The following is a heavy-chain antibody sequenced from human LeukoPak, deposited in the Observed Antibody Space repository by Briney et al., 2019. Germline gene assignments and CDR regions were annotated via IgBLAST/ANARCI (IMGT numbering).Heavy chain of an antibody. J-gene: IGHJ3*02. CDR1: GGSISSSSYY. Sequence: SETLSLTCTVSGGSISSSSYYWGWLRQPPGKGLEWIGYIYYSGSTNYNPSLKSRVTISVDTSKNQFSLKLSSVTAADTAVYYCAAHTRHFFDSSGYQGGAFDIWGQGTMVTVSS. CDR3: AAHTRHFFDSSGYQGGAFDI. CDR2: IYYSGST. D-gene: IGHD3-22*01. V-gene: IGHV4-61*05.